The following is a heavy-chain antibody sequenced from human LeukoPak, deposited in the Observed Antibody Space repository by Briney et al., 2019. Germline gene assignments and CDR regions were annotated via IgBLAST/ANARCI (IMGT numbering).Heavy chain of an antibody. J-gene: IGHJ6*03. D-gene: IGHD2-2*01. V-gene: IGHV4-59*01. CDR3: ARVPLRDCSSTSCLRYFYMDV. CDR2: VHYSGTA. Sequence: SETLSLTCTVSDGSITNYDWSWVRQPPGKGLEFIGHVHYSGTANYNPSLRSRVTTSIDTSRKHFFLKLKSVTAADTAVYYCARVPLRDCSSTSCLRYFYMDVWGKGTTVTVS. CDR1: DGSITNYD.